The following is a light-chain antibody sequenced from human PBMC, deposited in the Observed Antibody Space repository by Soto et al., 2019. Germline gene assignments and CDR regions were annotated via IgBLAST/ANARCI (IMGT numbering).Light chain of an antibody. CDR1: QSISIY. CDR2: DAS. CDR3: QQRDSTPIT. J-gene: IGKJ5*01. V-gene: IGKV1-39*01. Sequence: EIVMTQSPSTLSASLGDRVTLSCRASQSISIYFAWYQQKPGKAPKLLIYDASNVQTGIPARCSGSGSGTDFTLTISSLQPEDFATYHCQQRDSTPITFGQGTRLEI.